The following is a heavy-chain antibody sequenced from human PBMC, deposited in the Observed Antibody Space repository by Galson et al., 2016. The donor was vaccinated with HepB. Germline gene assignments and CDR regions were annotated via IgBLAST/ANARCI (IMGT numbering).Heavy chain of an antibody. V-gene: IGHV3-49*03. CDR2: IRSKRYGGTT. CDR3: TRDYYDSGGYYAMDV. CDR1: GFTFADYA. Sequence: SLRLSCAASGFTFADYAITWFRQAPGKGLEWVGFIRSKRYGGTTEYAASVKGRFTISRDDSQSIAYLQMNSLETEDTAVYHCTRDYYDSGGYYAMDVWGQGTTVTVS. J-gene: IGHJ6*02. D-gene: IGHD3-22*01.